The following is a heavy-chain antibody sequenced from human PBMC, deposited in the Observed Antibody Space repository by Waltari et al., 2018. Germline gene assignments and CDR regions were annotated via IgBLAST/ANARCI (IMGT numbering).Heavy chain of an antibody. CDR3: ATEDSYGFGDY. D-gene: IGHD5-18*01. CDR1: GGSISSSSYY. V-gene: IGHV4-39*01. J-gene: IGHJ4*02. Sequence: QLQLQESGPGLVKPSETMSLTCTVSGGSISSSSYYWGWIRQPPGKGLEWMWSIYYSGSTYYNPSLKSRVTISVDTSKNQFSLKLSSVTAADTAVYYCATEDSYGFGDYWGQGTLVTVSS. CDR2: IYYSGST.